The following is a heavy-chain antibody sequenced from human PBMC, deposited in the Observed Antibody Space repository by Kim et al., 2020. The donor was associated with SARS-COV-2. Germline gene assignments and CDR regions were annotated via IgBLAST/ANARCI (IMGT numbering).Heavy chain of an antibody. CDR2: IYPGDSDT. Sequence: GESLKISCKSSGYSFNNYWIAWVRQMPGKGLEWMGIIYPGDSDTRYSPSFQGQVTISADKSISTAYLQWSSLKAPDTAMYYCARDSGTSVMDVWGQGTTVTVSS. D-gene: IGHD1-26*01. V-gene: IGHV5-51*01. CDR3: ARDSGTSVMDV. CDR1: GYSFNNYW. J-gene: IGHJ6*02.